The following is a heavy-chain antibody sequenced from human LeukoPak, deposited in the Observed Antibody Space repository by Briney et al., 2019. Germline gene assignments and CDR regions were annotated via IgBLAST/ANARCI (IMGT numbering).Heavy chain of an antibody. D-gene: IGHD1-26*01. Sequence: GESLKISCKISGYIFTNNWIGWVRPAPGQGLEWLGLINPSGSSTLYAQKFQGRVTMTRDMSTTTDYMELSSLRSEDTAVYYCARDNSVGDVAWWFDPWGQGTLVTVSS. J-gene: IGHJ5*02. V-gene: IGHV1-46*01. CDR3: ARDNSVGDVAWWFDP. CDR2: INPSGSST. CDR1: GYIFTNNW.